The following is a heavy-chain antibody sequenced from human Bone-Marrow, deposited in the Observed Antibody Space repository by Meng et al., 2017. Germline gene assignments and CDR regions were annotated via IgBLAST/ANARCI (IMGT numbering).Heavy chain of an antibody. CDR3: ARQLGHFDF. CDR1: GDSVSSNSAA. V-gene: IGHV6-1*01. Sequence: QIQLQQSGPGLVKSSKTLSLTCAISGDSVSSNSAAWNCLRQSPSRGLEWPGRTYYRSKWYNDYAVSVKSRITINPDTSKNQFSLQLNSVTPEDTAVYYCARQLGHFDFWGQGTLVTVSS. D-gene: IGHD6-13*01. CDR2: TYYRSKWYN. J-gene: IGHJ4*02.